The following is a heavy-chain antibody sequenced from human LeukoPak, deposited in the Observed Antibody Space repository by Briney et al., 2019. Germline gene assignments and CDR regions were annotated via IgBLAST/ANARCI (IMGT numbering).Heavy chain of an antibody. Sequence: GGSLRLSCAASGFTFSSYGMHWVRQAPGKGLEWVAVISYDGSNKYYADSVKGRFTISRDNSKNTLYLQMNSLRAEDTAVYYCAKVQPLGYYYYGMDVWGQGTTVTVSS. D-gene: IGHD4/OR15-4a*01. J-gene: IGHJ6*02. V-gene: IGHV3-30*18. CDR3: AKVQPLGYYYYGMDV. CDR2: ISYDGSNK. CDR1: GFTFSSYG.